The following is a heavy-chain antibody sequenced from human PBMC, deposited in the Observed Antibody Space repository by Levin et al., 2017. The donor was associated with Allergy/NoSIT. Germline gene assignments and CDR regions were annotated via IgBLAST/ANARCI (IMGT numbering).Heavy chain of an antibody. V-gene: IGHV3-9*01. Sequence: SLKISCAASGFTFDDYAMHWVRQAPGKGLEWVSGISWNSGSIGYADSVKGRFTISRDNAKNSLYLQMNSLRAEDTALYYCAKAPITYYYDSSGFNDYFDYWGQGTLVTVSS. CDR2: ISWNSGSI. J-gene: IGHJ4*02. CDR3: AKAPITYYYDSSGFNDYFDY. D-gene: IGHD3-22*01. CDR1: GFTFDDYA.